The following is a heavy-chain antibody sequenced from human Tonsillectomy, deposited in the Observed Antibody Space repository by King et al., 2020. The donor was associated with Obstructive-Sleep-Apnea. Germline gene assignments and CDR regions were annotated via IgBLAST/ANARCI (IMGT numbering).Heavy chain of an antibody. J-gene: IGHJ4*02. CDR1: GYSISSGYY. CDR3: ASLIAAAGTENYFDY. D-gene: IGHD6-13*01. Sequence: QLQESGPGLVKPSETLSLTCTVSGYSISSGYYWGWIRQPPGKGLEWIGSIYHIGSTYYNPSLKSRVTISVDTSKDQFSLKLSSVTAADTAVYYCASLIAAAGTENYFDYWGQGTLVTVSS. CDR2: IYHIGST. V-gene: IGHV4-38-2*02.